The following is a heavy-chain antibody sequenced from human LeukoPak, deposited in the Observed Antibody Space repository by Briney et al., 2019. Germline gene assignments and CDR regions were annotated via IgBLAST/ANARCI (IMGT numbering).Heavy chain of an antibody. V-gene: IGHV4-38-2*02. D-gene: IGHD3-9*01. CDR2: IYHSGST. J-gene: IGHJ5*02. CDR1: AYSIRSGYF. Sequence: SETLSLTCTVSAYSIRSGYFWGWIRQPPGKGLEWIASIYHSGSTYYNPSLKSRVTISVDTSKNQFSLKLTSVTAADTAVYYCARVLYYDVLTGYYTNGWFDPWGQGTLVTVSS. CDR3: ARVLYYDVLTGYYTNGWFDP.